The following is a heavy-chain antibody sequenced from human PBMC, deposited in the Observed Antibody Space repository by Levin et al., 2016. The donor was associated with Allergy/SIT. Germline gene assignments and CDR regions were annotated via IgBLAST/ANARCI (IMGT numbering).Heavy chain of an antibody. V-gene: IGHV5-51*01. J-gene: IGHJ4*02. CDR3: ARRDCTAQSCYNPLPPDY. CDR2: IYPGDSDT. D-gene: IGHD2-8*02. CDR1: GYDFNDHW. Sequence: GESLKISCKASGYDFNDHWIGWVRQMPGRGLEWMGIIYPGDSDTRYSPSLKDQIIISVDKSTSTAYLQWSSLKASDTAIYYCARRDCTAQSCYNPLPPDYWGQGTEVTVSS.